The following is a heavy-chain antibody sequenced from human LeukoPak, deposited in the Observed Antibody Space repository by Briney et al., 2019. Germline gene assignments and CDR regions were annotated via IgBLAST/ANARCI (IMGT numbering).Heavy chain of an antibody. CDR1: GFTFSSYS. CDR3: ARDRRITMVRGVIRWFDP. Sequence: GSLRLSCAASGFTFSSYSMNWVRQAPGKGLEWVSSIGSSSSYIYYADSVKGRFTISRDNAKNSLYLQMNSLRAEDTAVYYCARDRRITMVRGVIRWFDPWGQGTLVTVSS. V-gene: IGHV3-21*01. J-gene: IGHJ5*02. D-gene: IGHD3-10*01. CDR2: IGSSSSYI.